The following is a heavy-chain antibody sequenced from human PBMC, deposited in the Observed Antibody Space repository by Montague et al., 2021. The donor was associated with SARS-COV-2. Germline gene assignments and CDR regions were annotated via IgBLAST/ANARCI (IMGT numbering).Heavy chain of an antibody. D-gene: IGHD3-3*01. J-gene: IGHJ4*02. CDR1: GFTFSFYW. Sequence: SLRLSCAASGFTFSFYWMSWVRQAPGKGLEWVASIKQDGSEKYYVDSVKGRFSIPRDNAKNSLSLQMNSLRAEEMAVYYCARGGQYYDFWSDFPDYWGQGTLVTVSS. V-gene: IGHV3-7*01. CDR3: ARGGQYYDFWSDFPDY. CDR2: IKQDGSEK.